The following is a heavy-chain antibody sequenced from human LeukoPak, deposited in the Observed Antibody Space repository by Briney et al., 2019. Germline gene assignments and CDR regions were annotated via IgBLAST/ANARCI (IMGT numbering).Heavy chain of an antibody. V-gene: IGHV3-30*18. CDR3: AKEFNRGLPDY. Sequence: RGSLRLSCAASGFTFSSFGMHWVRQAPGKGLEWLAVISYDGSKEYYADSVKGRFTISRDNSKNTVYLQMSSLRVEETAVYYCAKEFNRGLPDYWGQGTLVTVPS. J-gene: IGHJ4*02. CDR1: GFTFSSFG. CDR2: ISYDGSKE. D-gene: IGHD2-21*01.